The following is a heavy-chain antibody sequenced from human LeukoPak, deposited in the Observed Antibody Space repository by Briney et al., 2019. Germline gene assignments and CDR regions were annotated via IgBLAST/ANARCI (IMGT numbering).Heavy chain of an antibody. Sequence: GGSLRLSCSASGLTFSSYAMHWVRQAPGKGLEYVSAISSNGGSTYYADSVKGRFTISRDNSKNTLYLQMSSLRAEDTAVYYCVKASDILGFDPWGQGTLVTVSS. CDR1: GLTFSSYA. CDR3: VKASDILGFDP. CDR2: ISSNGGST. J-gene: IGHJ5*02. V-gene: IGHV3-64D*06. D-gene: IGHD3-9*01.